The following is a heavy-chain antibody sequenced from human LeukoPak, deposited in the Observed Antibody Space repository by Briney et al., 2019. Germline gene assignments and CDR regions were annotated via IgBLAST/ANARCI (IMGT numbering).Heavy chain of an antibody. V-gene: IGHV4-59*01. CDR3: ARRMDDAFDI. D-gene: IGHD2-8*01. CDR2: IYYSGST. CDR1: GGSISTYY. Sequence: PSETLSLTCTVSGGSISTYYWSWIRQPPGKGLEWIGYIYYSGSTNYNPSLKSRVTISVDTSKNQFSLKLSSVTAADTAVDYCARRMDDAFDIWGQGTMVTVSS. J-gene: IGHJ3*02.